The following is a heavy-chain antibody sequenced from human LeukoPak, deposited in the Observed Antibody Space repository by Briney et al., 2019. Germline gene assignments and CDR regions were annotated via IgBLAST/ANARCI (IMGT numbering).Heavy chain of an antibody. CDR2: ISWDGGST. D-gene: IGHD6-19*01. Sequence: GGSLRLSCAASGFTFDDYAMHWVRQAPGKGLEWVSLISWDGGSTYYADSVKGRFTISRDNSKNSLYLQMNSLRAEDTAVYYCARTTWLVNFDYWGQGTLVTVSS. J-gene: IGHJ4*02. V-gene: IGHV3-43D*04. CDR1: GFTFDDYA. CDR3: ARTTWLVNFDY.